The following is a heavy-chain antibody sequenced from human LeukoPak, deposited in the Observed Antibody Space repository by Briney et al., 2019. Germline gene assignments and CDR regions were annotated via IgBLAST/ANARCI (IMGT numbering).Heavy chain of an antibody. CDR3: ARGKNIFTSAAGTHWYFDL. D-gene: IGHD6-13*01. J-gene: IGHJ2*01. Sequence: GGSLRLSCAASGFTFSSYRMNWVRQAPGKGLEWVSHISNSGDSTYYADYVKGRFTTSRDNGKNSLYLQMNSLRAEDTAVYYCARGKNIFTSAAGTHWYFDLWGRGTLVTVSS. CDR1: GFTFSSYR. CDR2: ISNSGDST. V-gene: IGHV3-48*01.